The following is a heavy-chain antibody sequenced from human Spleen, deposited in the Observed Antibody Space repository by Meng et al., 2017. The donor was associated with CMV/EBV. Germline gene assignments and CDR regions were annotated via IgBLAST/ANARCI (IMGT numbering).Heavy chain of an antibody. CDR2: IMHSGDT. CDR1: GGSFSGNY. CDR3: ARDSGTYSSDAFDI. D-gene: IGHD1-26*01. V-gene: IGHV4-34*12. Sequence: SETLSLTCAVYGGSFSGNYWNWIRQPPGKGLEWIGEIMHSGDTNYNPSLRSRVTISVDTSKTQFSLRMNSVTAADTALYFCARDSGTYSSDAFDIWGRGTMVTVSS. J-gene: IGHJ3*02.